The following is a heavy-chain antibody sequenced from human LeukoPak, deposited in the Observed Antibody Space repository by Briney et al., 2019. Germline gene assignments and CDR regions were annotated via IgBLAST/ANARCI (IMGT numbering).Heavy chain of an antibody. CDR1: GGSISSGGYY. D-gene: IGHD7-27*01. J-gene: IGHJ4*02. V-gene: IGHV4-30-2*01. CDR2: IYHSGST. Sequence: SETLSLTCTVSGGSISSGGYYWSWIRQPPGKGLEWIGYIYHSGSTYYNPSLKSRVTISVDRSKNQFSLKLSSVTAADTAVYYCARNTGDPYFDYWGQGTLVTVSS. CDR3: ARNTGDPYFDY.